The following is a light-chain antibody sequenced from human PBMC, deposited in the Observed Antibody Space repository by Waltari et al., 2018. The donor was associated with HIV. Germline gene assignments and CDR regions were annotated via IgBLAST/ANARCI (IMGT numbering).Light chain of an antibody. CDR2: AAS. V-gene: IGKV1-39*01. Sequence: DIQMTQSPSSLSASVGDSVTLTCRASQNITTYLSWYQQKPGKAPLFLLYAASTLQSGVASRFSGSGSGTDFTLTISSLQPGDFASYYCQQTYSLPLTFGGGTKVVIK. CDR3: QQTYSLPLT. CDR1: QNITTY. J-gene: IGKJ4*01.